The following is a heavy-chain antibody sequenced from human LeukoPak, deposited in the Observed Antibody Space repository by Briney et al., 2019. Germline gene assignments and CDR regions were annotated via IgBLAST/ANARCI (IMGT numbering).Heavy chain of an antibody. CDR2: MNTNRGNT. J-gene: IGHJ6*03. Sequence: ASVNVSFKASGYTFTSYDINWVRQATGQGLEWMGWMNTNRGNTGYAQKFQGRVTMTRNTSISTAYMELSSLRSEDTAVYYCARSGPQYSGSYYYYYMDVWGKGTTVTVSS. CDR3: ARSGPQYSGSYYYYYMDV. V-gene: IGHV1-8*01. D-gene: IGHD1-26*01. CDR1: GYTFTSYD.